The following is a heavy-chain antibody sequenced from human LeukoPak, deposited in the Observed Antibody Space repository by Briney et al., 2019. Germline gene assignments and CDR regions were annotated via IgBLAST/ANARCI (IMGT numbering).Heavy chain of an antibody. Sequence: SETLSLTCAVYGGSFSGYYWSWIRQPPGKGLEWIGEINHCGSTNYNPSLKSRVTISVDTSKNQFSLKLSSVTAADTAVYYCAREVVVVVPAAMRWDYYYYYMDVWGKGTTVTVSS. CDR1: GGSFSGYY. J-gene: IGHJ6*03. CDR3: AREVVVVVPAAMRWDYYYYYMDV. CDR2: INHCGST. V-gene: IGHV4-34*01. D-gene: IGHD2-2*01.